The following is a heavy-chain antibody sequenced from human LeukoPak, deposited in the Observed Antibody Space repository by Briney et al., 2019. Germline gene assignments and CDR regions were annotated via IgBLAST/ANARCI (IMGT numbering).Heavy chain of an antibody. V-gene: IGHV3-30-3*01. Sequence: PGGSLRLSCAASGFTFSSYVMHWVRQAPGKGLEWVAVISYDGSNKYYADSVKGRFTISRDNSKNTLYLQMNSLRAEDTAVYYCARDWNVEQWLGYFDYWGQGTLVTVSS. CDR3: ARDWNVEQWLGYFDY. CDR2: ISYDGSNK. D-gene: IGHD6-19*01. CDR1: GFTFSSYV. J-gene: IGHJ4*02.